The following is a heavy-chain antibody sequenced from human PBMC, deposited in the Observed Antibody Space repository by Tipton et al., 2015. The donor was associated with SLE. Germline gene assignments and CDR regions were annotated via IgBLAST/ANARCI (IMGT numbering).Heavy chain of an antibody. CDR3: ARDRIAAAGTADY. Sequence: SLRLSCAASGFTFSSYAMSWVRQAPGKGLEWVSAISGSGGSTYYADSVKGRFTISRDNSKNTLYRQMNSLRAEDTAVYYCARDRIAAAGTADYWGQGTLVTVSS. D-gene: IGHD6-13*01. V-gene: IGHV3-23*01. CDR2: ISGSGGST. CDR1: GFTFSSYA. J-gene: IGHJ4*02.